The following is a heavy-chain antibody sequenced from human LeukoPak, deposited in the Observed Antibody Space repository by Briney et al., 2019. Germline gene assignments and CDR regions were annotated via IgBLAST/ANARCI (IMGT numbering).Heavy chain of an antibody. D-gene: IGHD6-13*01. CDR1: GFTFSSYG. J-gene: IGHJ4*02. CDR3: ASIAAANAGNFDY. CDR2: ISYDGSNK. V-gene: IGHV3-30*03. Sequence: GGSLRLSCAASGFTFSSYGMHWVRQAPGKGLEWVAVISYDGSNKYYADSVKGRFTISRDNSKNTLYLQMNSLRAEDTAVYYCASIAAANAGNFDYWGQGTLVTVSS.